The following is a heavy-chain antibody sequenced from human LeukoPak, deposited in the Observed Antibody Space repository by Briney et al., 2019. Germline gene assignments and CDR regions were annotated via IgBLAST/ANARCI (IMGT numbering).Heavy chain of an antibody. D-gene: IGHD4-17*01. Sequence: SETLSLTCAVSGGSISSSNWWSWVRQPPGKGLEWIGEIYHSGSTYYNPSLKSRVTISVDRSKNQFSLKLSSVTAADTAVYYCARGLDDYGEKAFDYWGQGTLVTVSS. CDR2: IYHSGST. V-gene: IGHV4-4*02. CDR1: GGSISSSNW. J-gene: IGHJ4*02. CDR3: ARGLDDYGEKAFDY.